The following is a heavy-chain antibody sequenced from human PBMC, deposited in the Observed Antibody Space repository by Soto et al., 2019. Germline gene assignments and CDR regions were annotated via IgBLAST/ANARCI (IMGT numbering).Heavy chain of an antibody. Sequence: SPPTLVRPTWTHTVTSTVAALSLSTSGVGVGWIRQPPGKALEWLALICWDDDKRYSPSLKSRLTITKDTSKNQVVLTMTNMDPVYTSTYYGAHSRLQLVLEVWGQGTLVTVSS. CDR2: ICWDDDK. CDR1: ALSLSTSGVG. J-gene: IGHJ4*02. CDR3: AHSRLQLVLEV. V-gene: IGHV2-5*02. D-gene: IGHD6-13*01.